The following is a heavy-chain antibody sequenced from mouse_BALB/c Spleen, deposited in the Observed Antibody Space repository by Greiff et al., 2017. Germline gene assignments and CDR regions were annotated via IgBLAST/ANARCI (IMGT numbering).Heavy chain of an antibody. CDR1: GFTFSSFG. V-gene: IGHV5-17*02. Sequence: EVKLVESGGGLVQPGGSRKLSCAASGFTFSSFGMHWVRQAPEKGLEWVAYISSGSSTIYYADTVKGRFTISRDNPKNTLFLQMTSLRSEDTAMYYCARSRRLYAMDYWGQGTSVTVSS. CDR3: ARSRRLYAMDY. CDR2: ISSGSSTI. D-gene: IGHD2-2*01. J-gene: IGHJ4*01.